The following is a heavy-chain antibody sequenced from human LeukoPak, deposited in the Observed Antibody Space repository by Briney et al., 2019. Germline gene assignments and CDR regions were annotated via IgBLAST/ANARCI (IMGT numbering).Heavy chain of an antibody. CDR2: IYSGGST. CDR1: VFTVSSNY. V-gene: IGHV3-53*01. CDR3: AREAWADKFRSGYYYMDV. J-gene: IGHJ6*03. D-gene: IGHD2-15*01. Sequence: GGSLRLSCAASVFTVSSNYMSWVRQAPGKGLEWVSVIYSGGSTYYADSVKGRFTISRDNSKNTLYLQMNSLRAEDTAVYYCAREAWADKFRSGYYYMDVWGKGTTVTVSS.